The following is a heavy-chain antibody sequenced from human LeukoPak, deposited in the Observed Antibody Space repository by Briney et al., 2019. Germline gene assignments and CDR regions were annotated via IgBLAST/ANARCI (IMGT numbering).Heavy chain of an antibody. V-gene: IGHV1-8*01. J-gene: IGHJ4*02. Sequence: EASVKVSCKASGYTFTSYDINWVRQATGQGLEWMGWMNPNSGNTGYAQKLQGRVTMTTDTSTSTAYMELRSLRSDDTAVYYCARDKVAAAGTPLGYWGQGTLVTVSS. CDR2: MNPNSGNT. D-gene: IGHD6-13*01. CDR1: GYTFTSYD. CDR3: ARDKVAAAGTPLGY.